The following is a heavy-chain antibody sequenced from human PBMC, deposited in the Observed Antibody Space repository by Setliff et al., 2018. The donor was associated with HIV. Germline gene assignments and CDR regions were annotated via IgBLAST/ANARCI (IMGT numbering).Heavy chain of an antibody. CDR2: LFYGGST. Sequence: PSETLSLTCAVSGYSISSGYYWGWIRQPPGKGLEWIGSLFYGGSTHYTPSLKSRVTISIDTSKNQFSLQLTSVTAADTAVYYCVNPSGAMGDFDSWGQGTLVTVS. CDR3: VNPSGAMGDFDS. D-gene: IGHD3-16*01. CDR1: GYSISSGYY. V-gene: IGHV4-38-2*01. J-gene: IGHJ4*02.